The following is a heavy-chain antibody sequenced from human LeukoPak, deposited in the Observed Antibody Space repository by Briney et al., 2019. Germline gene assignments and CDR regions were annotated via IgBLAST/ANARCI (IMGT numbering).Heavy chain of an antibody. CDR3: ARHSSDFWTGYYFGNWFDP. V-gene: IGHV4-34*01. J-gene: IGHJ5*02. CDR2: IYYSGST. CDR1: GGSFSDYY. D-gene: IGHD3/OR15-3a*01. Sequence: SETLSLTCAVYGGSFSDYYWGWIRQPPGKGLEWIATIYYSGSTYYNPSLKSRVAISVDTSENQFSLKLTSVTAADSAVYFCARHSSDFWTGYYFGNWFDPWGQGTLVTVSS.